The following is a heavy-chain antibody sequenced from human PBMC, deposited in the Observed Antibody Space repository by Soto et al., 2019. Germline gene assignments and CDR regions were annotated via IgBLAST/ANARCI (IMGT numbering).Heavy chain of an antibody. V-gene: IGHV4-59*08. J-gene: IGHJ3*02. CDR3: ARRRGVSRYIAAAGTLGAFDI. Sequence: SETLSLTCTVSGGSISSYYWSWIRQPPGKGLEWIGYIYYSGSTNYNPSLKSRVTISVDTSKNQFSLKLSSVTAADTAVYYCARRRGVSRYIAAAGTLGAFDIWGQGTMVTVSS. CDR1: GGSISSYY. D-gene: IGHD6-13*01. CDR2: IYYSGST.